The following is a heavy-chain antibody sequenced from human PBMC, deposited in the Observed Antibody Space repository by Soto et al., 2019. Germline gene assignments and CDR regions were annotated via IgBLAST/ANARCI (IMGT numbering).Heavy chain of an antibody. Sequence: ASVKVSCKASGYTFTGYYMHWVRQAPGQGLEWMGWINPNSGGTNYAQKLQGWVTMTRDTSISTAYMELSRLRSDDTAVYYCARSGPPLWFGEKDYYGMDVWGQGTTVTVSS. J-gene: IGHJ6*02. V-gene: IGHV1-2*04. CDR1: GYTFTGYY. CDR2: INPNSGGT. D-gene: IGHD3-10*01. CDR3: ARSGPPLWFGEKDYYGMDV.